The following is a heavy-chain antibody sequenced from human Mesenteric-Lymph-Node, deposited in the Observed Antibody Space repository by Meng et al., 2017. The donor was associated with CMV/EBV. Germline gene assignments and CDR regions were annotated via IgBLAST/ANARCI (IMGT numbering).Heavy chain of an antibody. V-gene: IGHV3-11*06. CDR3: ARAPTSYDILTGYFPNGLDV. Sequence: GESLKISCAASGFTFGDYYMNWIRQTPGKGLEWISYIVTGGSNTNYAASVKGRFTISRDNAKNSVYLQMNSLRAEDTAVYYCARAPTSYDILTGYFPNGLDVWGQGTTVTVSS. CDR1: GFTFGDYY. J-gene: IGHJ6*02. CDR2: IVTGGSNT. D-gene: IGHD3-9*01.